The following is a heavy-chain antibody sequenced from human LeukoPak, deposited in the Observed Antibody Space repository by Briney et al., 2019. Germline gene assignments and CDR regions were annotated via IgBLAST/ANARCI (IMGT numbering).Heavy chain of an antibody. CDR2: IRQDGSEM. D-gene: IGHD3-3*01. V-gene: IGHV3-7*03. J-gene: IGHJ6*02. CDR3: ARGPLYQVPYYEHYYGLDV. Sequence: GGSLRLSCVTSGFIFGDYWMSWVRQSPGKGLQWVANIRQDGSEMFYADSLKGRFTLSRDNPKNSLYLQMKTLRVEDTAIYYCARGPLYQVPYYEHYYGLDVWGQGTTVTVS. CDR1: GFIFGDYW.